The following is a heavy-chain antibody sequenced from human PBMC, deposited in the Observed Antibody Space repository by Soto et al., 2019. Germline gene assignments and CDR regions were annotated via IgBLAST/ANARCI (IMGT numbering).Heavy chain of an antibody. CDR3: AKWAKLQSGTSGYFAFDI. D-gene: IGHD3-22*01. Sequence: LRLSCAASGFTFSDYYMSWIRQAPGKGLEWVSYISSSGSTIYYADSVKGRFTISRDNAKNSLYLQMNSLRAEDTAVYYCAKWAKLQSGTSGYFAFDIWGQGTMVTVSS. CDR1: GFTFSDYY. J-gene: IGHJ3*02. CDR2: ISSSGSTI. V-gene: IGHV3-11*01.